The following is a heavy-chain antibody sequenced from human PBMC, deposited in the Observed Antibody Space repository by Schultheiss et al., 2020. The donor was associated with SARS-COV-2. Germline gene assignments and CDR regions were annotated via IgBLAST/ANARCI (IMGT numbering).Heavy chain of an antibody. CDR2: IWYDGSNK. J-gene: IGHJ4*02. CDR3: ARDLTMIPGGYFEY. V-gene: IGHV3-33*01. Sequence: GGSLRLSCAASGFTFSSYGMHWVRQAPGKGLEWVAVIWYDGSNKYYADSVKGRFTISRDNSKNTLYLQMNSLRDDDTAVYYCARDLTMIPGGYFEYWGQGTLVTVSS. CDR1: GFTFSSYG. D-gene: IGHD3-22*01.